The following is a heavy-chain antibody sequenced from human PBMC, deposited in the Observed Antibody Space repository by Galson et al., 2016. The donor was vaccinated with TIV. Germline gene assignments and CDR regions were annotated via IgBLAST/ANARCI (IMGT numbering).Heavy chain of an antibody. V-gene: IGHV1-69*05. J-gene: IGHJ4*02. D-gene: IGHD5-12*01. Sequence: SVKVSCKASGGTFSSYAFSWVRQAPGQGLEWMGRIIGMFGTTNHAQKFQGRITITTDELTSTAYMELSSLRSEDTAIYYCARARGYSGYEGSLWGQGTLVTVSS. CDR1: GGTFSSYA. CDR2: IIGMFGTT. CDR3: ARARGYSGYEGSL.